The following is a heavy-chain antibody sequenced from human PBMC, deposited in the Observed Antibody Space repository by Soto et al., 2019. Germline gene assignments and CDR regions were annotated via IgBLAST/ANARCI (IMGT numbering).Heavy chain of an antibody. Sequence: SETLSLTCAVYGGSFSGYYWSWIRQPPGKGLEWIGEINHSGSTNYNPSLKSRVTISVDTSKNQFSLKLSSVTAADTAVYYCARGTHKDQLLGQAYMDVWGKGTTVTVSS. V-gene: IGHV4-34*01. J-gene: IGHJ6*03. CDR1: GGSFSGYY. CDR3: ARGTHKDQLLGQAYMDV. CDR2: INHSGST. D-gene: IGHD2-2*01.